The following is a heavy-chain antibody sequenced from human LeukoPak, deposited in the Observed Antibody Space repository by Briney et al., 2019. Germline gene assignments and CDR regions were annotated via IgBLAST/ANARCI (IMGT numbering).Heavy chain of an antibody. D-gene: IGHD3-22*01. V-gene: IGHV3-7*01. CDR2: IKQDGSEK. J-gene: IGHJ4*01. CDR1: GFTFSSYA. Sequence: GGSLRLSCAASGFTFSSYAMSWVRQAPGKGLEWVANIKQDGSEKYYVDSVKGRFTISRDNAKNSLYLQMNSLRDEDTAVYYCARDGRGGNHYYHSNARFYYWGQGNLVTVSS. CDR3: ARDGRGGNHYYHSNARFYY.